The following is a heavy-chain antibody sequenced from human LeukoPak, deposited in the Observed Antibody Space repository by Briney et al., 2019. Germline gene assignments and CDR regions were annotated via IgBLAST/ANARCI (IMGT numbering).Heavy chain of an antibody. V-gene: IGHV4-61*01. CDR2: VYYSGST. CDR3: ARGYSSSWYPSAFDI. D-gene: IGHD6-13*01. CDR1: GDSLTSGSYY. Sequence: PSETLSLTCPVSGDSLTSGSYYWSWIRQPPGRGLEWIGYVYYSGSTNYNPSLKSRVTMSVDTSKSQFSLMLISVTAADTAVYYCARGYSSSWYPSAFDIWGQGTMVTVSS. J-gene: IGHJ3*02.